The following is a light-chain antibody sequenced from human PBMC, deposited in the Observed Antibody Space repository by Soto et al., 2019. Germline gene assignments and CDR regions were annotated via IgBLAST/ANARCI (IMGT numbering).Light chain of an antibody. J-gene: IGLJ1*01. CDR3: SSFTVDNTQV. V-gene: IGLV2-14*03. CDR1: GSDVGGYNY. Sequence: QSALTQPASVSGSPGQPLTISCAGSGSDVGGYNYVSWYQQHPGKAPKLIIYDVSSRPSGVSIRFSGSKSVNTASLTISGLQAEDEADYYCSSFTVDNTQVFGTGTKVTVL. CDR2: DVS.